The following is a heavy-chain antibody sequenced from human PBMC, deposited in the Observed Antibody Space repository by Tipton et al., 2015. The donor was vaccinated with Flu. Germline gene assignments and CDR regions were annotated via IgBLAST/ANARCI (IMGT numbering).Heavy chain of an antibody. CDR3: AKVPLVGATKVDAFDI. CDR1: GITLSDYY. D-gene: IGHD1-26*01. Sequence: SLRLSCAASGITLSDYYMSWVRQAPGKGLEWVSFISSSGIPIYYADSVQGRFTISRDNSKNTLYLQMNSLRAEDTAVYYCAKVPLVGATKVDAFDIWGQGTMVTVSS. V-gene: IGHV3-11*04. J-gene: IGHJ3*02. CDR2: ISSSGIPI.